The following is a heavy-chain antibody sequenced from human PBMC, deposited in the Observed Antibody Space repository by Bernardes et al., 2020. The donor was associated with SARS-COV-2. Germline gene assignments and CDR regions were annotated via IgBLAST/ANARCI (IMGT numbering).Heavy chain of an antibody. Sequence: GGSLRLSCAASGFIFSDSALHWVRQASGKGLEWVGRIRSKANSHATSSAASVQGRFTISRDDSKNTAYLQMNSLKTEDTAVYYCTIRLVPVGTFDYWGQGTLVTVSS. J-gene: IGHJ4*02. CDR2: IRSKANSHAT. D-gene: IGHD6-13*01. CDR1: GFIFSDSA. V-gene: IGHV3-73*01. CDR3: TIRLVPVGTFDY.